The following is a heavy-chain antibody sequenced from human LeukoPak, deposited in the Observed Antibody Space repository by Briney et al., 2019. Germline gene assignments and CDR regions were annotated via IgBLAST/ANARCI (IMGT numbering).Heavy chain of an antibody. D-gene: IGHD3-10*01. CDR2: INHSGST. Sequence: SETLSLTCAVYGGSFSGYYWSWIRQPPGKGREWIGEINHSGSTNYNPSLKSRVTISIDMSKNQFSLKLSSGTAADTAMYYCAGDRDGIFDYWGQGTLVTVSS. J-gene: IGHJ4*02. CDR3: AGDRDGIFDY. CDR1: GGSFSGYY. V-gene: IGHV4-34*01.